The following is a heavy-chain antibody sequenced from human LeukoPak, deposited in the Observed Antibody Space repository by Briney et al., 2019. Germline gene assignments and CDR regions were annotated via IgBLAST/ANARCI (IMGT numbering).Heavy chain of an antibody. CDR1: GYTFTSYY. V-gene: IGHV1-46*01. Sequence: ASVKVSCKASGYTFTSYYMHWVRQAPGQGLEWMGIINPSGGSTSYAQKFQGRVTMTRDTSTSTVYMELSSLRSEDTAVYYGARDHANFDWLLGFDYWGQGTLVTVSS. CDR3: ARDHANFDWLLGFDY. J-gene: IGHJ4*02. D-gene: IGHD3-9*01. CDR2: INPSGGST.